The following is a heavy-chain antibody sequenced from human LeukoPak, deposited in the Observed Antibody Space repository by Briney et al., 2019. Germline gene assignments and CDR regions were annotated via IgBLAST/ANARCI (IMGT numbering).Heavy chain of an antibody. V-gene: IGHV1-18*01. CDR3: ATGVVVAATLDEYYFDY. CDR1: GYTFTSYG. CDR2: ISAYNGNT. D-gene: IGHD2-15*01. Sequence: ASVKVSCKASGYTFTSYGISWVRQAPGQGLEWMGWISAYNGNTNYAQKLQGRVTMTTDTSTSTAYMELRSLRSDDTAVYYCATGVVVAATLDEYYFDYWGQGTLVTVSS. J-gene: IGHJ4*02.